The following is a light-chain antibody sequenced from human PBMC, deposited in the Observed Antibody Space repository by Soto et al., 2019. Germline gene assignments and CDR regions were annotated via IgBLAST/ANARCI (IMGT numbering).Light chain of an antibody. V-gene: IGKV3D-15*01. J-gene: IGKJ4*01. CDR3: QQYNNWPVT. CDR2: GAS. Sequence: EIVVTQSPGTLSLSPGERATLSCRASQSVSSSYLAWYQQKPGQAPRLLIYGASSRATGIAARFSGSGSGTEFTLTISGLQSEDFATYYCQQYNNWPVTFGGGTKVDIK. CDR1: QSVSSSY.